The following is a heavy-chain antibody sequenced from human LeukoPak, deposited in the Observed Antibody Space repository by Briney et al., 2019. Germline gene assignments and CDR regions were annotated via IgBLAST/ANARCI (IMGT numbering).Heavy chain of an antibody. CDR1: GFTFSSYW. Sequence: GGSLRLSCAASGFTFSSYWMHWVHQAPGKGLVWVSRINSDGSSTSYADSVKGRFTISRDNAKNTLYLQMNSLRAEDTAVYYCARDSGNGATDYWGQGTLVTVSS. V-gene: IGHV3-74*01. J-gene: IGHJ4*02. D-gene: IGHD3-10*01. CDR2: INSDGSST. CDR3: ARDSGNGATDY.